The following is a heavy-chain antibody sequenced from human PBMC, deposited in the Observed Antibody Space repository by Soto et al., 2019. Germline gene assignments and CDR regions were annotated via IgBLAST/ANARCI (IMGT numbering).Heavy chain of an antibody. V-gene: IGHV4-38-2*01. CDR2: IYHSGST. CDR3: ARGPGVWGSYRSEYYYYGMDV. J-gene: IGHJ6*02. D-gene: IGHD3-16*02. CDR1: GYSISSGYY. Sequence: PSETLSLTCAVSGYSISSGYYWGWIRQPPGKGLEWIGSIYHSGSTYYNPSLKSRVTISVDTSKNQFSLKLSSVTAADTAVYYCARGPGVWGSYRSEYYYYGMDVWGQGTTVT.